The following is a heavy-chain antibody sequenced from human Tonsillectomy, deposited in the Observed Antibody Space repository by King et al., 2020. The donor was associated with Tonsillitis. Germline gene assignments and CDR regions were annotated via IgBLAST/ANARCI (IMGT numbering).Heavy chain of an antibody. Sequence: QVQLQQWGAGLLKPSETLSLTCTVYGGYFTGYYWSWIRQPPGKGLEWIGEITDSGNTNYNPSLKSRVIMSVDTSKKHFSLKVTSVTAADTAVYYCARGYSLMYWGQGTLVSVSS. CDR1: GGYFTGYY. CDR3: ARGYSLMY. J-gene: IGHJ1*01. D-gene: IGHD4-11*01. CDR2: ITDSGNT. V-gene: IGHV4-34*01.